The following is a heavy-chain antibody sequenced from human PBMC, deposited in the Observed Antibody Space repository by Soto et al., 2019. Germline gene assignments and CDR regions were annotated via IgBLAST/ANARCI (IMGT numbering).Heavy chain of an antibody. J-gene: IGHJ4*02. CDR2: ISYDGSNK. V-gene: IGHV3-30-3*01. D-gene: IGHD3-22*01. CDR3: ARDGEERYYDSSGYYYPRPNFDY. CDR1: GFTFSSYA. Sequence: GGSLRLSCAASGFTFSSYAMHWVRQAPGKGLEWVAVISYDGSNKYYADSVKGRFTISRDNSKNTLYLQMNSLRAEDTAVYYCARDGEERYYDSSGYYYPRPNFDYWGQGTLVTVSS.